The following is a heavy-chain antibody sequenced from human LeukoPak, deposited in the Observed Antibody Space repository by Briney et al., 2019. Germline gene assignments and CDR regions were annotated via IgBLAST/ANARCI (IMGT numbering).Heavy chain of an antibody. CDR2: IYYSGST. Sequence: SQTLSLTCTVSGGSISSGGYYWSWIRQHPGKGLEWIGYIYYSGSTYYNPSLKSRVTISVDTSKNQFSLKLSSVTAADTAVYYCARDRGAAIAARPGWFDPWSQGTLVTVSS. CDR1: GGSISSGGYY. D-gene: IGHD6-6*01. J-gene: IGHJ5*02. CDR3: ARDRGAAIAARPGWFDP. V-gene: IGHV4-31*03.